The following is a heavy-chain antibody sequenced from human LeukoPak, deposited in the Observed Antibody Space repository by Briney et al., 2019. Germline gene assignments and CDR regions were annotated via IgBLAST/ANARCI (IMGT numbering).Heavy chain of an antibody. CDR3: ARGGAGFRLAGWFDP. J-gene: IGHJ5*02. V-gene: IGHV4-59*01. CDR2: IYYSGST. D-gene: IGHD6-19*01. Sequence: SETLSLTCTVSGGSISSYYWSWIRQPPGKGLEWFGYIYYSGSTNYNPSLKSRVTISVDTSKNQFSLKLSSVTAADTAVYYCARGGAGFRLAGWFDPWGQGTLVTVSS. CDR1: GGSISSYY.